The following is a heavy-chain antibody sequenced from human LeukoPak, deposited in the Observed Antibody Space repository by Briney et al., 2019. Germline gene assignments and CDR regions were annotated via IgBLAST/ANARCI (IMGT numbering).Heavy chain of an antibody. CDR3: ARELVDTAMVTVNAFDI. CDR2: ISSSSSTI. J-gene: IGHJ3*02. Sequence: AGSLRLSCAASGFTFSSYSTNWVRQAPGKGLEWFSYISSSSSTIYYADSVKGRFTISRDNAKNSLYLQMNSLRAEDTAVYYCARELVDTAMVTVNAFDIWGQGTMVTASS. V-gene: IGHV3-48*01. D-gene: IGHD5-18*01. CDR1: GFTFSSYS.